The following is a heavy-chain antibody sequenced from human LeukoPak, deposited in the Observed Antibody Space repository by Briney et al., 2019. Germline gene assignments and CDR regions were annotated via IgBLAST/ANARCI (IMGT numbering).Heavy chain of an antibody. D-gene: IGHD3-10*01. CDR1: GYTFTSYD. CDR3: ARGWAVVRGVTPPWMDV. Sequence: ASVKVSCKASGYTFTSYDINWVRQATGQGLEWMGWMNPNSSNTGYAQKFQGRVTITRNTSISTAYMELSSLRSEDTAVYYCARGWAVVRGVTPPWMDVWGKGTTVTVSS. V-gene: IGHV1-8*03. J-gene: IGHJ6*04. CDR2: MNPNSSNT.